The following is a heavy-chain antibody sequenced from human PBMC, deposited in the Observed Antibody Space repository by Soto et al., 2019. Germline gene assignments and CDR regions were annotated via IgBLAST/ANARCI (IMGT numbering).Heavy chain of an antibody. CDR3: AREHISSWYVDY. D-gene: IGHD6-13*01. CDR2: INIGNGDT. CDR1: GYTFSSYA. V-gene: IGHV1-3*04. J-gene: IGHJ4*02. Sequence: QVQLVQSGAEVKKPGASVKVFCKASGYTFSSYAMHWVRQAPEQSLEWMGWINIGNGDTKYSQKFQGRVTITRDTSASTAYMELSSLGSEDTAIYYCAREHISSWYVDYWGQGTLVTVSS.